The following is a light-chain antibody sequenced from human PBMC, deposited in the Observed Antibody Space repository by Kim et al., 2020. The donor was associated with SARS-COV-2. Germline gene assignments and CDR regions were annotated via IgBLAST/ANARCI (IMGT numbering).Light chain of an antibody. CDR1: KLGDKY. V-gene: IGLV3-1*01. CDR2: QDT. J-gene: IGLJ2*01. CDR3: QVWDSSTVV. Sequence: SYELTQPPSVSVSPGQTANITCSGDKLGDKYASWYQQKPGQSPVLVIFQDTKRPSGIPERFSGSNSGNTATLTISGTQAMDEADYYCQVWDSSTVVFGGGTQLTVL.